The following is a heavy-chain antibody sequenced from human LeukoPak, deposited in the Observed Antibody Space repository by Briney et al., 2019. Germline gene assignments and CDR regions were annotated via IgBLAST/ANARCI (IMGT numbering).Heavy chain of an antibody. J-gene: IGHJ4*02. CDR1: GFTFSSYR. CDR2: ISIDGSST. Sequence: GGALRLSCAASGFTFSSYRMHWVRQAPGKGLVWVSRISIDGSSTTYADSVKGRFTISRDNAKNTLYLQMSSLRVEDTAVYYCAKDRWEQLHSPPSGFDYWGQGTLVTVSS. CDR3: AKDRWEQLHSPPSGFDY. D-gene: IGHD1-26*01. V-gene: IGHV3-74*01.